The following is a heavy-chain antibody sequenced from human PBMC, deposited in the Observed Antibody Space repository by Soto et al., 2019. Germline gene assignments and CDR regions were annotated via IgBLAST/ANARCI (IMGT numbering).Heavy chain of an antibody. J-gene: IGHJ4*02. CDR3: AAAPRY. V-gene: IGHV4-4*02. CDR2: IHHGENT. Sequence: TSETLSLTCAVSGDSIISDKWWSWVRQAPGKGLEWIGEIHHGENTNYNPSLKSRVTISADTSKNQISLSLTSVTAADTAVYYCAAAPRYWGQGTLVTVSS. CDR1: GDSIISDKW. D-gene: IGHD2-15*01.